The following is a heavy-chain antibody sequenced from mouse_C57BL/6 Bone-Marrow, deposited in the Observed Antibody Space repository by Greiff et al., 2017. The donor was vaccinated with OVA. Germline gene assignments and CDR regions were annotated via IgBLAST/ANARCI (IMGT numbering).Heavy chain of an antibody. CDR2: VDPANGNT. Sequence: EVKLMESGAELVKPGASVKLSCTASGFNIKDIYMHWVKQRPEQGLEWIGRVDPANGNTDYDPKFQDKATITADTSSNTAYLQLSSLTSEDSAVYYCARLGGYYDGYWGQGTTLTVSS. V-gene: IGHV14-3*02. D-gene: IGHD1-1*02. CDR3: ARLGGYYDGY. J-gene: IGHJ2*01. CDR1: GFNIKDIY.